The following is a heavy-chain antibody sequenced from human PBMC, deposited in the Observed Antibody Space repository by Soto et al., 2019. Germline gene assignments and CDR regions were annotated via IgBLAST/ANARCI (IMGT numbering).Heavy chain of an antibody. CDR2: IYYSGST. CDR3: ARAGVYYYGSGSLDY. V-gene: IGHV4-30-4*01. J-gene: IGHJ4*02. D-gene: IGHD3-10*01. CDR1: GGSISSGDYY. Sequence: QVQLQESGPGLVKPSQTLSLTCTVSGGSISSGDYYWSWIRQPPGKGLEWIGYIYYSGSTYYNPSLKSRVTISVDTSKNQFSLKLSSVTAADTAVYYCARAGVYYYGSGSLDYWGQGTLVTVSS.